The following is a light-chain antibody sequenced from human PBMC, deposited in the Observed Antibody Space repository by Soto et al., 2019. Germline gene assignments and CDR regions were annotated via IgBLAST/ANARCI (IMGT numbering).Light chain of an antibody. CDR3: QRYGSSRPSST. CDR1: HRVSSGS. J-gene: IGKJ5*01. Sequence: PTLSCFASHRVSSGSLAWYQQKPGQAPSLLIYGEATRATDIRDRFSGRGSGTDFTLTISRLEPEDFAVYYCQRYGSSRPSSTFGQGTRLEIK. CDR2: GEA. V-gene: IGKV3-20*01.